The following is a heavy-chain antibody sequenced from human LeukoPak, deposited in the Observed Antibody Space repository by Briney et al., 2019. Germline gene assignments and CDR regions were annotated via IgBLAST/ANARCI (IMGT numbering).Heavy chain of an antibody. CDR1: GYTFTSYG. D-gene: IGHD5-18*01. CDR2: ISAYNGNT. Sequence: ASVKVSCKASGYTFTSYGISWVRQAPGQGLEWMGWISAYNGNTNYAQKLQGRVTMTTDTSTSTAYMELRSLRSDDTAVYYCAREVKDTAMVPYYYYMDVWGKGTTVTVSS. CDR3: AREVKDTAMVPYYYYMDV. J-gene: IGHJ6*03. V-gene: IGHV1-18*01.